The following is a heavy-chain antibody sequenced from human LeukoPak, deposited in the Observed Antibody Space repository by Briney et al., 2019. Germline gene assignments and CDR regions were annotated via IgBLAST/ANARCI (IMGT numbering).Heavy chain of an antibody. CDR3: AKGARGDTVTSIVGLNWFDP. J-gene: IGHJ5*02. V-gene: IGHV3-30*18. CDR1: GITFRNYG. D-gene: IGHD4-17*01. Sequence: GGSLRLSCAASGITFRNYGMHWVRQAPGKGLEWVAVISYDGSHKYYADSVKGRFSISRDNSKNTLYLQMNSLRADDTAVYYCAKGARGDTVTSIVGLNWFDPWGQGTLVTVSS. CDR2: ISYDGSHK.